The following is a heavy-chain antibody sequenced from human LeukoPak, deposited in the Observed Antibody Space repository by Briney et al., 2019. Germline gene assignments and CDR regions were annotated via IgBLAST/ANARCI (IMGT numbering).Heavy chain of an antibody. D-gene: IGHD3-10*01. V-gene: IGHV1-18*04. CDR3: ARDRPTYGSGSLKVYYYGMDV. J-gene: IGHJ6*04. CDR1: GYTFTSYG. Sequence: ASVKVSCKASGYTFTSYGISWVRQAPGQGLEGMGWISAYNGNTNYAQKLQGRVTITTDTSTSTAYMELRSLRSDDTAVYYCARDRPTYGSGSLKVYYYGMDVWGKGTTVTVSS. CDR2: ISAYNGNT.